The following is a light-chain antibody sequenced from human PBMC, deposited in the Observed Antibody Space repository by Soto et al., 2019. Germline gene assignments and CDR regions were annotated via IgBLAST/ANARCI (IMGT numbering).Light chain of an antibody. V-gene: IGKV1-9*01. CDR3: QQLNSYPHT. CDR2: AAS. Sequence: DIQLTQSPSFLSASVRDRVTITCRASQGISSYLAWYQQRPGKAPELLIYAASTLQSGVPSRFSGSGSGTEFTLTISSLQPEDFATYYCQQLNSYPHTFGGGTKVEIK. CDR1: QGISSY. J-gene: IGKJ4*01.